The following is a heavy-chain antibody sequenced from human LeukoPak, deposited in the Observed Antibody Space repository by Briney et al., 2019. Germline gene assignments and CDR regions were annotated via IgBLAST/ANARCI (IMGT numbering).Heavy chain of an antibody. CDR1: GYTFTGYY. Sequence: GASVKVSCKASGYTFTGYYMHWVRQAPGQGLEWMGWINPNSGGTNYAQKFQGRVTMTGDTSISTAYMELSRLRSDDTAFYFRAKHGIRYFDWLPTDYWGQGTLVTVSS. CDR3: AKHGIRYFDWLPTDY. D-gene: IGHD3-9*01. V-gene: IGHV1-2*02. J-gene: IGHJ4*02. CDR2: INPNSGGT.